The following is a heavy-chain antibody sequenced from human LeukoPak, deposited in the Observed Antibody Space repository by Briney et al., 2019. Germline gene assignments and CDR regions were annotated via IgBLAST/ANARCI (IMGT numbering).Heavy chain of an antibody. CDR1: GGSFSGYY. V-gene: IGHV4-34*01. J-gene: IGHJ5*02. D-gene: IGHD3-10*01. Sequence: SETLSLTCAVYGGSFSGYYWSWIRQPPGKGLEWIGEINHSGSTNYNPSLKSGVTISVDTSKNQFSLKLSSVTAADTAVYYCARGGNYGSYPWGQGTLVTVSS. CDR2: INHSGST. CDR3: ARGGNYGSYP.